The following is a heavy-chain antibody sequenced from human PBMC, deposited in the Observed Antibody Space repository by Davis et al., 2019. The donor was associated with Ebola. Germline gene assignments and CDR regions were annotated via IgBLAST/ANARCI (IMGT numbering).Heavy chain of an antibody. Sequence: LETLSLTCTVSGGSISSYYWSWIRQPPGKGLEWIGYIYYSGSTNYNPSLKSRVTISVDTSKNQFSLKLSSVTAADTAVYYCARLTWGEFDYWGQGTLVTVSS. V-gene: IGHV4-59*01. CDR2: IYYSGST. J-gene: IGHJ4*02. D-gene: IGHD1-26*01. CDR3: ARLTWGEFDY. CDR1: GGSISSYY.